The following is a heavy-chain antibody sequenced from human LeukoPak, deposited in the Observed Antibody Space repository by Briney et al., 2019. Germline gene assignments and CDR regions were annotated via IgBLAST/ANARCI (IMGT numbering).Heavy chain of an antibody. D-gene: IGHD3-22*01. CDR3: ARDRWYYYDSSGYYSDAFDI. CDR2: INPNSGGT. J-gene: IGHJ3*02. CDR1: GYTFTGYY. Sequence: ASVKVSCKASGYTFTGYYMHWVRRAPGQGLEWMGWINPNSGGTNYARKFQGRVTMTRDTSISTAYMELSRLRSDDTAVYYCARDRWYYYDSSGYYSDAFDIWGQGTMVTVSS. V-gene: IGHV1-2*02.